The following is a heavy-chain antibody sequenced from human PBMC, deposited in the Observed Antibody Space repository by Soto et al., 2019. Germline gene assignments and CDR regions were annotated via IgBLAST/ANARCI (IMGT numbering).Heavy chain of an antibody. V-gene: IGHV1-3*01. J-gene: IGHJ4*02. CDR1: GYTFTSYA. CDR3: ARDQLSDYDFWSGYYSEFDY. CDR2: INAGNGNT. D-gene: IGHD3-3*01. Sequence: ASVKVSCKASGYTFTSYAMHWVRQAPGQRLEWMGWINAGNGNTKYSQKFQGRVTITRDTSASTAYMELSSLRSEDTAVYYCARDQLSDYDFWSGYYSEFDYWGQGTLVTVSS.